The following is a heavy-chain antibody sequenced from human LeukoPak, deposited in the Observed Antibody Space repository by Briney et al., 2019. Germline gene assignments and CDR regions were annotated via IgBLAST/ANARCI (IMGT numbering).Heavy chain of an antibody. CDR1: GFPFSSYW. V-gene: IGHV3-7*01. CDR2: IKQDGSKK. J-gene: IGHJ4*02. CDR3: TRDLSTHYSIDY. Sequence: SGGSLRLSCVASGFPFSSYWMTWVRQAPGKGLEWVANIKQDGSKKSYVDSVKGRFTISRDNAKNSLYLQMNSLRAEDTAVYYCTRDLSTHYSIDYWGQGALVTVSS. D-gene: IGHD6-13*01.